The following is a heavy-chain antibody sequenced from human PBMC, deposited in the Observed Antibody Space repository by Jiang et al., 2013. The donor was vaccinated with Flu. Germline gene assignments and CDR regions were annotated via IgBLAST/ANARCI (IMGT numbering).Heavy chain of an antibody. CDR2: VYYSGTT. Sequence: LLKPSETLSLTCTVSGGSITSTWWSWIRQPPGKGLEWIGSVYYSGTTNDNPSLKSRVTISVDTSKNQFSLNLSSVTAADTAVYYCARDQGGGYNWFDPWGPGTLVTVSS. CDR3: ARDQGGGYNWFDP. D-gene: IGHD2-15*01. CDR1: GGSITSTW. V-gene: IGHV4-59*01. J-gene: IGHJ5*02.